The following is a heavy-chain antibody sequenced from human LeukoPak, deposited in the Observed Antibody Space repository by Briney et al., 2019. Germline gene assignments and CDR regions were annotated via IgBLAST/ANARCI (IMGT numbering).Heavy chain of an antibody. CDR3: AGIYEDYYYYYMDV. V-gene: IGHV4-4*07. Sequence: KSSETLSLTCTVSGGSISSYYWSWIRQPAGKGLEWIGRIYTSGSTNYSPSLKSRVTMSVDTSKNQFSLKLSSVTAADTAVYYCAGIYEDYYYYYMDVWGKGTTVTISS. J-gene: IGHJ6*03. CDR1: GGSISSYY. D-gene: IGHD2-2*02. CDR2: IYTSGST.